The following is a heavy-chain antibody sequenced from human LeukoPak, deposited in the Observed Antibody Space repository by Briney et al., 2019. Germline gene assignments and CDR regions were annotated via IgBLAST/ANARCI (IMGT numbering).Heavy chain of an antibody. CDR2: IYYSGST. CDR1: GGSVSSGSYC. CDR3: AREGPGKTCMDV. J-gene: IGHJ6*02. Sequence: PSETLSLTCTVSGGSVSSGSYCWSWIRQPPGKGLEWIGYIYYSGSTNYNPSLKSRVTISVDTSKNQFSLKLSSVTAADTAVYYCAREGPGKTCMDVWGQGTTVTVSS. V-gene: IGHV4-61*01. D-gene: IGHD1-1*01.